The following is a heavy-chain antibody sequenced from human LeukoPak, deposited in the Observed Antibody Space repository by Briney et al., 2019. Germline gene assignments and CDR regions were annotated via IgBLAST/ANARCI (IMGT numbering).Heavy chain of an antibody. CDR1: GFSFSSYW. D-gene: IGHD3-3*01. Sequence: GGSLRLSCAASGFSFSSYWMSWVRQAPGKGLEWVANIKEDGSEKYSVGSVKGRFTISRDNTKNSLFLEVNGLRAEDTAVYYCATGWSHHTYWGQGTLVTVSS. J-gene: IGHJ4*02. V-gene: IGHV3-7*01. CDR3: ATGWSHHTY. CDR2: IKEDGSEK.